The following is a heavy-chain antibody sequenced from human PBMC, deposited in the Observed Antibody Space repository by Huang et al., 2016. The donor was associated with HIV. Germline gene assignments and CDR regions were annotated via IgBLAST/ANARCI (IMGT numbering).Heavy chain of an antibody. V-gene: IGHV5-51*01. CDR2: IYPVDLET. D-gene: IGHD1-1*01. CDR1: GYSFTSYW. CDR3: ARLSTTWYFDY. J-gene: IGHJ4*02. Sequence: EVQLVQSGAEVKKPGESLKISCKGSGYSFTSYWIGWVRQMPGKGVEWVGVIYPVDLETRYSPSVQGQVTISADKAISTAYLQWSSLKASDTAMYDCARLSTTWYFDYWGQGTLVTVSS.